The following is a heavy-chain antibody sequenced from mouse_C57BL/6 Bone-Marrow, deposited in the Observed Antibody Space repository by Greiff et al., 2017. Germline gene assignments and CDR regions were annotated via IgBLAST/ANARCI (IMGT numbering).Heavy chain of an antibody. CDR2: IDPSDSYT. J-gene: IGHJ2*01. Sequence: QVQLQQPGAELVRPGTSVKLSCKASGYTFTSYWMHWVKQRPGQGLEWIGVIDPSDSYTNYNQKFKGKATLTVDTSSSTAYMQLSSLTSEDSAVYYCSFSITTVAHYFDYWGQGTTLTVSS. CDR3: SFSITTVAHYFDY. V-gene: IGHV1-59*01. CDR1: GYTFTSYW. D-gene: IGHD1-1*01.